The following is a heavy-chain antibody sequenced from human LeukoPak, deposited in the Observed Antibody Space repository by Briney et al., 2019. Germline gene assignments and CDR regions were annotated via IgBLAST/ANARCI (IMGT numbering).Heavy chain of an antibody. V-gene: IGHV3-74*01. CDR2: INSDGSST. Sequence: PGGSLRLSCAASGFTFSSYWMHWVRQAPGKGLVWVSRINSDGSSTNYADSVKGRFTISRDNAKNTLYLQMNSLRAEDTALYYCARGNDYGDSRCEYWGQGTLVTVSS. D-gene: IGHD4-17*01. CDR3: ARGNDYGDSRCEY. CDR1: GFTFSSYW. J-gene: IGHJ4*02.